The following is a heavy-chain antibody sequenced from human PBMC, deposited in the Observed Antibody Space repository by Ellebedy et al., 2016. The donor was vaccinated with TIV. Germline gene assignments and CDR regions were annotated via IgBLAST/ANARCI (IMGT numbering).Heavy chain of an antibody. CDR2: ISYDGSNK. CDR3: ARADYDCSGEAGY. Sequence: GESLKISXAASGFTFSSYAMHWVRQAPGKGLEWVAVISYDGSNKYYADSVKGRFTISRDNSKNTLYLQMNSLRAEDTAVYYCARADYDCSGEAGYWGQGTLVTVSS. J-gene: IGHJ4*02. D-gene: IGHD3-22*01. V-gene: IGHV3-30*04. CDR1: GFTFSSYA.